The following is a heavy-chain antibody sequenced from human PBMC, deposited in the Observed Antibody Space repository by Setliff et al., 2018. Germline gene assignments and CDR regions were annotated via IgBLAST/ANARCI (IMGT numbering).Heavy chain of an antibody. J-gene: IGHJ6*03. Sequence: SVKVSCKASGGIFSTLAITWVRQAPGQGLEWMGGTIPLLPLPNYAVKFQGRVTITAGKSTSTAYMELSSLTSEDTAVYYCARNAITGTTKKYYYYLDVWGQGTTVTVSS. D-gene: IGHD1-7*01. CDR1: GGIFSTLA. CDR2: TIPLLPLP. V-gene: IGHV1-69*10. CDR3: ARNAITGTTKKYYYYLDV.